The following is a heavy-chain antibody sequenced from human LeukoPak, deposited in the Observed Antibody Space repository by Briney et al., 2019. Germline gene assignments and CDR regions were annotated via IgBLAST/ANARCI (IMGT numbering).Heavy chain of an antibody. J-gene: IGHJ1*01. Sequence: GGSLRLSCAASGFTFSSYWMHWVRQAPGKGLVWVSRINCDGSSTSYADSVKGRFTISRDNAKNTLYLQMNSLRAEDTAVYYCAREAEYSSSWYANRYFQHWGQGTLVTVSS. V-gene: IGHV3-74*01. D-gene: IGHD6-13*01. CDR2: INCDGSST. CDR3: AREAEYSSSWYANRYFQH. CDR1: GFTFSSYW.